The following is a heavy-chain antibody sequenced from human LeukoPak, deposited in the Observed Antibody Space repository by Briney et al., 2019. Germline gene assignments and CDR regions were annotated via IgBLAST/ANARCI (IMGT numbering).Heavy chain of an antibody. J-gene: IGHJ5*02. CDR1: GYTFTSYG. Sequence: ASVKVSCKASGYTFTSYGIRWVRQAPGQGLEWMGWISAYNGKTNYAQKLQGRVTMTTDTSTSTAYMELRSLRSDDTAVYYCARTGHLEIPHAPSLSSGPRRGWFDPWGQGTLVTVSS. V-gene: IGHV1-18*01. CDR3: ARTGHLEIPHAPSLSSGPRRGWFDP. D-gene: IGHD6-19*01. CDR2: ISAYNGKT.